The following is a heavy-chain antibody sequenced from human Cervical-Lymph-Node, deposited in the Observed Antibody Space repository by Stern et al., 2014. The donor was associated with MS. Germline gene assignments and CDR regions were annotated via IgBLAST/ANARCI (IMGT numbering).Heavy chain of an antibody. D-gene: IGHD6-6*01. Sequence: QLQLQESGPGLVKPSETLSLTCNVSGGSISSTIYYWGWIRQPPGKGLEWIGSVFYSGSTYYNPSLKSRVTISIDTSKNQFSLRLDSVAAADTAVYYCARHVIAALDFWGPGTLVTVSS. CDR1: GGSISSTIYY. CDR2: VFYSGST. V-gene: IGHV4-39*01. CDR3: ARHVIAALDF. J-gene: IGHJ4*02.